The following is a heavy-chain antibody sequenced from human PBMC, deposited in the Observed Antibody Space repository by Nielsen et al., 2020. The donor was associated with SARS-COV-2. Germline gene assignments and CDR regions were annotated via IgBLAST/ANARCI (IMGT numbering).Heavy chain of an antibody. CDR3: ARVPGSSWYFDY. CDR2: ISYDGSDK. J-gene: IGHJ4*02. Sequence: GESLKISCAASGFTFNMYAMHWVRQAPGKGLEWVALISYDGSDKYYADSVKGRFTISRDNSKNTLFLQMDSLRAEDTAVYYCARVPGSSWYFDYWGQGTLVTVSS. V-gene: IGHV3-30*03. D-gene: IGHD6-13*01. CDR1: GFTFNMYA.